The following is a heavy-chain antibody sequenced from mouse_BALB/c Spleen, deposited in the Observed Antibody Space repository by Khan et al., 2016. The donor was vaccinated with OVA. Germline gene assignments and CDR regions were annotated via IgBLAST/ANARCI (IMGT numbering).Heavy chain of an antibody. CDR1: GFTFSDYG. CDR3: ARGGGTAAFAY. J-gene: IGHJ3*01. D-gene: IGHD1-2*01. Sequence: EVELVESGGGLVQPGGSRKLSCAASGFTFSDYGMAWVRQAPGKGPEWVAFISALAYTFYYADTVTGRFTLSRENAQNLLYLEMSSLRAGDTAMCYCARGGGTAAFAYWGQGTLVTVSA. CDR2: ISALAYTF. V-gene: IGHV5-15*02.